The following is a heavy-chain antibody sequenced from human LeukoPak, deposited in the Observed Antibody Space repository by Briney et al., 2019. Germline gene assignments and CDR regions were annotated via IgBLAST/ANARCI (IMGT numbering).Heavy chain of an antibody. CDR3: ARTGSLDY. CDR1: GFTFSSYA. CDR2: ISYDGSNK. V-gene: IGHV3-30-3*01. D-gene: IGHD1-26*01. J-gene: IGHJ4*02. Sequence: PGGSLRLSCAASGFTFSSYAMHWVRQAPGEGLEWVAVISYDGSNKYYADSVKGRFTISRDNSKNTLYLQMNSLRAEDTAVYYCARTGSLDYWGQGTLVTVSS.